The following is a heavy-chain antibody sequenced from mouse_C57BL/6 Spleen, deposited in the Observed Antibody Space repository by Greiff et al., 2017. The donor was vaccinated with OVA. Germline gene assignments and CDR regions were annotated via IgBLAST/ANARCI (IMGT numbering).Heavy chain of an antibody. J-gene: IGHJ2*01. V-gene: IGHV14-4*01. Sequence: VQLQQSGAELVRPGASVKLSCTASGFNINDDYMHWVKQRPEQGLEWIGWIDPENGDTEYASKFQGKATITADTSSNTAYLQLSSLTSEDTAVYYCTGEYYGSSARDYWGQGTTLTVSS. D-gene: IGHD1-1*01. CDR2: IDPENGDT. CDR1: GFNINDDY. CDR3: TGEYYGSSARDY.